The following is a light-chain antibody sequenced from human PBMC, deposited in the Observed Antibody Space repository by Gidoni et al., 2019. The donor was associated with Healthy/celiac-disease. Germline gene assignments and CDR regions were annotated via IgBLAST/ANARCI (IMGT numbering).Light chain of an antibody. Sequence: DIQMTQSPSSLSASVGDRVTITCRASQSISSYLNCYQQKPGKAPKLLIYAASSVQSGVPSRFSGSGSVTDVTLTISSLQPEDFATYYCQQSYSTPRTFGQGTKVEIK. CDR3: QQSYSTPRT. J-gene: IGKJ1*01. V-gene: IGKV1-39*01. CDR2: AAS. CDR1: QSISSY.